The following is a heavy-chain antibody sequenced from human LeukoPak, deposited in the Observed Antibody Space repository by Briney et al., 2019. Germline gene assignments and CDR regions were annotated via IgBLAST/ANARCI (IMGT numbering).Heavy chain of an antibody. CDR3: GKDPTYYDFWSGYSYFDY. V-gene: IGHV3-23*01. Sequence: GGSLRLSCAASGFTFSSYAMSWVRQAPGKGLEWVSAISGSGGSTYYADSVKGRFTISRDNSKNTLYLQMNSLRAEDTAVYYCGKDPTYYDFWSGYSYFDYWGQGTLVTVSS. J-gene: IGHJ4*02. CDR2: ISGSGGST. D-gene: IGHD3-3*01. CDR1: GFTFSSYA.